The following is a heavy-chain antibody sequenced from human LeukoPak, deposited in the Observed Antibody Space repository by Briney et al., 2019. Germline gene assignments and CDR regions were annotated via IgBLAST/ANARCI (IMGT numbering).Heavy chain of an antibody. D-gene: IGHD3-16*01. CDR3: ARQVKVGGLIGYYFDF. J-gene: IGHJ4*02. CDR1: GGSFSDYY. CDR2: INHSGST. Sequence: SETLSLTCAVYGGSFSDYYWSWIRQPPQKGLGWIGEINHSGSTNYSPSPKSRVTISVDTSKNQLSLKLSSVTAADTAVYHCARQVKVGGLIGYYFDFWGQGTLVTVSS. V-gene: IGHV4-34*01.